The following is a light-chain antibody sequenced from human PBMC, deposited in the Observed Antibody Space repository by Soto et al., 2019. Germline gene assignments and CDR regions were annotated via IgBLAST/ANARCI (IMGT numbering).Light chain of an antibody. Sequence: DPVMSQSPLSLPVTPEEPASISCRSSQSRLESTGHNYLNWYLQKPGQSPQLLIYMASTRASGVPDRFSGSGSGTDFTLKISRVEAEDVRVYHCMQALQIPAFGQGTKVEIK. CDR3: MQALQIPA. V-gene: IGKV2-28*01. CDR2: MAS. J-gene: IGKJ1*01. CDR1: QSRLESTGHNY.